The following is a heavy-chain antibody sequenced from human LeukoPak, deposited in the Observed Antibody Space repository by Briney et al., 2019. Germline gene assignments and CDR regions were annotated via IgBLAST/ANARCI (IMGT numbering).Heavy chain of an antibody. CDR3: ARCPGQYQLLYRRYYYYGMDV. V-gene: IGHV1-8*01. CDR1: GYTFTSYD. D-gene: IGHD2-2*02. J-gene: IGHJ6*02. CDR2: MNPNSGST. Sequence: ASVKVSCKASGYTFTSYDINWVRQATGQGLEWMGWMNPNSGSTGYAQKFQGRVTMTRNTSISTAYMELSSLRSEDTAVYYCARCPGQYQLLYRRYYYYGMDVRGQGTTVTVSS.